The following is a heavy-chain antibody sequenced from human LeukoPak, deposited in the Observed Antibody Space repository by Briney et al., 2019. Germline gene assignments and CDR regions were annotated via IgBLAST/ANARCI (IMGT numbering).Heavy chain of an antibody. V-gene: IGHV3-9*01. CDR2: ISWNIGNK. CDR3: AKDMDFWSGSDY. CDR1: GFIFNDYA. D-gene: IGHD3-3*01. J-gene: IGHJ4*02. Sequence: GGSLRLSCAASGFIFNDYAMHWVRQPPGKGLEWVSTISWNIGNKLYTDSVNGRFTISRDNAENSLYLQMTGLRPEDTALYYCAKDMDFWSGSDYWGQGTLVTVSS.